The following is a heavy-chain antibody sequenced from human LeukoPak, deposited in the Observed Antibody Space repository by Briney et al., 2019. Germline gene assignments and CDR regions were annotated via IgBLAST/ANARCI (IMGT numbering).Heavy chain of an antibody. CDR3: AKGDVAAVHFDY. CDR1: GFTFSSYA. J-gene: IGHJ4*02. D-gene: IGHD2-15*01. CDR2: ISGSGGST. Sequence: PGGSLRLSCAASGFTFSSYAMSWVRQVPGKGLEWVSAISGSGGSTYYADSVKGRFTISRDNSKNTLYLQMNSLRAEDTAVYYCAKGDVAAVHFDYWGQGTLVTVSS. V-gene: IGHV3-23*01.